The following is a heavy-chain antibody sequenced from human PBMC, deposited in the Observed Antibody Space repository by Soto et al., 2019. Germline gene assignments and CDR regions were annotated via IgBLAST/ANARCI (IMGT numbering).Heavy chain of an antibody. J-gene: IGHJ4*02. CDR2: IYYSGST. CDR3: ARRYSSSFDY. CDR1: GGSISSYY. V-gene: IGHV4-59*08. D-gene: IGHD6-13*01. Sequence: PSETLSLTCTVSGGSISSYYWSWIRQPPGKGLEWIGYIYYSGSTNYNPSLKSRVTISVDTSKNQFSLKLSSVTAADAAVYYCARRYSSSFDYWGQGNLVTVSP.